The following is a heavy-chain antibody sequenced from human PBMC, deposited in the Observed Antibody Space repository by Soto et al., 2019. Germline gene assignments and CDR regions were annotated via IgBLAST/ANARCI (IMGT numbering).Heavy chain of an antibody. Sequence: EEQLLESGGDLVQPGGSLKLSCAASGFTFSSYAMNWDRQAPGKGLEWVSSINGNGRKTSYADSVRGRFTISRDNSKKTLFLHVNSLRAEDTAVYYCVKDLNFDFWTGYRYYAMEIWGQGTTVTVS. CDR2: INGNGRKT. J-gene: IGHJ6*02. V-gene: IGHV3-23*01. D-gene: IGHD3-3*01. CDR1: GFTFSSYA. CDR3: VKDLNFDFWTGYRYYAMEI.